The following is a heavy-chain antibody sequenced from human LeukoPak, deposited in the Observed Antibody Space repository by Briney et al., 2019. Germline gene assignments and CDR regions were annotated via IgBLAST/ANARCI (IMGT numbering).Heavy chain of an antibody. V-gene: IGHV3-30*02. CDR1: GFIFSTYG. D-gene: IGHD5-12*01. Sequence: GSLRLSCAASGFIFSTYGMHWVRQAPGKGLEWVALIRNDGSNKYYADSVKGRFTISRDNSKNTLYLQMNSLRAEDTAVYYCAKVAYSGYDYDYWGQGTLVTVSS. J-gene: IGHJ4*02. CDR2: IRNDGSNK. CDR3: AKVAYSGYDYDY.